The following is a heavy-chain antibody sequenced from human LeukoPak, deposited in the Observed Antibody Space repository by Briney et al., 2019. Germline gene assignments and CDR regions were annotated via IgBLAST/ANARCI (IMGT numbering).Heavy chain of an antibody. V-gene: IGHV3-7*01. CDR1: GFTFSSYW. CDR3: ARHYYDSSGYYPFDY. Sequence: AGGSLRLSCAASGFTFSSYWMSWVRQAPGKGLEWVANIKQDGSEKYYVDSVKGRFTISRDNAKNSLYLQMNCLRAEDTAVYYCARHYYDSSGYYPFDYWGQGTLVTVSS. J-gene: IGHJ4*02. D-gene: IGHD3-22*01. CDR2: IKQDGSEK.